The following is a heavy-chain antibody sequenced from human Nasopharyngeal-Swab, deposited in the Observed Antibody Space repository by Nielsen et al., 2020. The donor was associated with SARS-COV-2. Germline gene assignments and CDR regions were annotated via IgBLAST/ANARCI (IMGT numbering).Heavy chain of an antibody. J-gene: IGHJ6*02. CDR2: INPSDSYT. Sequence: GGSLRLSCKGSGYSSTSYWISWVRQMPGKGLEWMGRINPSDSYTNYSPSFQGYVTISADKSISTAYLQWSSLKASDTGMYYCARAGLPDTYYYYCDMDVWGQGTTVTVSS. D-gene: IGHD3/OR15-3a*01. CDR3: ARAGLPDTYYYYCDMDV. V-gene: IGHV5-10-1*01. CDR1: GYSSTSYW.